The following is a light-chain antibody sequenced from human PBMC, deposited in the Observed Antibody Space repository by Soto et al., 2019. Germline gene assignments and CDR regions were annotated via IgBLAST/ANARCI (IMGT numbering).Light chain of an antibody. J-gene: IGKJ1*01. CDR2: KAS. CDR3: MQGTDWPPT. V-gene: IGKV2-30*01. CDR1: LSLVYSDGIAY. Sequence: DVVMTQSPLSLPVTLGQPASISCRSSLSLVYSDGIAYLNWFQQRPGQSPRRLIYKASNRDSGVPDRFSGSGSGSDFTLQINRVEAEDVGIYYCMQGTDWPPTFGRGTRVEIK.